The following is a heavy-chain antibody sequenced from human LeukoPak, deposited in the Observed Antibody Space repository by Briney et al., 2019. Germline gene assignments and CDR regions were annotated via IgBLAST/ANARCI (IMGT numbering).Heavy chain of an antibody. CDR1: GGSISDSY. J-gene: IGHJ4*02. CDR2: IHYSGST. CDR3: ASQAAAGLFDY. V-gene: IGHV4-59*01. Sequence: SETLSLTCTVSGGSISDSYWSWIRQPPGKGLEWIGYIHYSGSTNYNPSLKSRVTISVDTSKNQFSLKLSSVTAADTAVYYCASQAAAGLFDYWGQGTLVTVSS. D-gene: IGHD6-13*01.